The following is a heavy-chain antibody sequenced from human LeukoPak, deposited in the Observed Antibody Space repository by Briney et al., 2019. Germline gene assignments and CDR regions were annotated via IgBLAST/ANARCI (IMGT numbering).Heavy chain of an antibody. Sequence: PGGSLRLSCAASGFTFRTSGMNWVRQAPGKGLEWVAFMTYDGSKRPYADSVKGRFTISRDNSKNTLYLQMDGLRPEDTAVYYCAKNRRIFGRTLQRHYMDVWGKGTTVAVSS. CDR1: GFTFRTSG. CDR3: AKNRRIFGRTLQRHYMDV. V-gene: IGHV3-30*02. J-gene: IGHJ6*03. CDR2: MTYDGSKR. D-gene: IGHD3-3*01.